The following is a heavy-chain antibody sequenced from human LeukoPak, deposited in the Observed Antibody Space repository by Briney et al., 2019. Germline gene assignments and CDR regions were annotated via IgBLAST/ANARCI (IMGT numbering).Heavy chain of an antibody. D-gene: IGHD5-18*01. CDR2: IYYSGST. V-gene: IGHV4-59*11. CDR1: GGSISSHY. CDR3: ARGGTGYGLYYYYYYYMDV. J-gene: IGHJ6*03. Sequence: SETLSLTCTVSGGSISSHYWSWIRQPPGKGLEWIGYIYYSGSTNYNPSLKSRVTISVDTSKNQFSLKLSSVTAADTAVYYCARGGTGYGLYYYYYYYMDVWGKGTTVTVSS.